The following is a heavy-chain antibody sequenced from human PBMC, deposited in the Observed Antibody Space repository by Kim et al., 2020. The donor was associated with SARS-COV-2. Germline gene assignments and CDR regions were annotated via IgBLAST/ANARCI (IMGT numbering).Heavy chain of an antibody. J-gene: IGHJ4*02. V-gene: IGHV4-59*08. CDR3: ARHSSSWSFFDY. Sequence: SETLSLTCTVSGGSISSYYWSWIRQPPGKGLEWIGYIYYSGSTNYNPSLKSRVTISVDTSKNQFSLKLSSVTAADTAVYYCARHSSSWSFFDYWGQGTLVTVSS. CDR1: GGSISSYY. CDR2: IYYSGST. D-gene: IGHD6-13*01.